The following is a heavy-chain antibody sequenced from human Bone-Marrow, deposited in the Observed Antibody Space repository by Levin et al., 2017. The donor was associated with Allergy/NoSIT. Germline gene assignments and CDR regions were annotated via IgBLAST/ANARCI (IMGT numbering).Heavy chain of an antibody. Sequence: ASVKVSCAASGFIFTSYAMSWVRQAPGKGLEWVSAISGSGDSTHYADSVKGRFTTSRDNSKNTLYLQMNSLRAEDTAVYYCAKAFPWFDPWGQGTLVTVSS. D-gene: IGHD3-3*02. CDR1: GFIFTSYA. V-gene: IGHV3-23*01. CDR2: ISGSGDST. J-gene: IGHJ5*02. CDR3: AKAFPWFDP.